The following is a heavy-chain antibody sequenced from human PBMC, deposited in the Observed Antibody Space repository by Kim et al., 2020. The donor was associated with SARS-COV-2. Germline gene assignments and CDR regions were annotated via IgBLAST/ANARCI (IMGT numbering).Heavy chain of an antibody. CDR1: GFTFSSYA. Sequence: GGSLRLSCAASGFTFSSYAMSWVRQAPGKGLEWVSAISGSGGSTYYADSVKGRFTISRDNSKNTLYLQMNSLRAEDTAVYYCAKFLTDYGDYDYYYYGMDVWGQGTTVTVSS. J-gene: IGHJ6*02. CDR2: ISGSGGST. CDR3: AKFLTDYGDYDYYYYGMDV. V-gene: IGHV3-23*01. D-gene: IGHD4-17*01.